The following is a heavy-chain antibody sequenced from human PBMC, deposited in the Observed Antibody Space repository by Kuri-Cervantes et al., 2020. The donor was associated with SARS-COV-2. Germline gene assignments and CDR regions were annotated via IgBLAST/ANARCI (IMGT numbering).Heavy chain of an antibody. CDR1: GFTVSSNY. CDR2: IYSGGST. V-gene: IGHV3-66*01. D-gene: IGHD1-1*01. CDR3: ARVAKSGWNANNWFDP. Sequence: GESLKISCAASGFTVSSNYMSWVRQAPGKGLEWVSVIYSGGSTYYADSVKGRFTISRDNSKNTLYLQMNSLRAEDTAAYYCARVAKSGWNANNWFDPWGQGTLVTVSS. J-gene: IGHJ5*02.